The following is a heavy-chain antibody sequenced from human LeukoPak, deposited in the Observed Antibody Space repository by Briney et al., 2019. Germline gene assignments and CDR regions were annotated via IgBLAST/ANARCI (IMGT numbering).Heavy chain of an antibody. Sequence: ASVKVSCKASGYTFTGYYMHWVRQAPGQGLEWMGWINPNSGGTNYAQKLQGRVTMTRDTSISTAYMELSRLRSDDTAVYYCARDLIQLELYYFDYWGQGTLVTVSS. D-gene: IGHD1-1*01. J-gene: IGHJ4*02. CDR1: GYTFTGYY. CDR2: INPNSGGT. V-gene: IGHV1-2*02. CDR3: ARDLIQLELYYFDY.